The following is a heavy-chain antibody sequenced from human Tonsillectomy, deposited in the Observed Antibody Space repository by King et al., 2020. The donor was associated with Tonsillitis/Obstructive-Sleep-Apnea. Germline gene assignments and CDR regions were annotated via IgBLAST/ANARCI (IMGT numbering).Heavy chain of an antibody. CDR3: ARDECSSTSCYSADWDY. CDR2: ISAYNGDT. V-gene: IGHV1-18*01. D-gene: IGHD2-2*01. J-gene: IGHJ4*02. CDR1: GYTFTNYG. Sequence: QLVQSGADVKKPGASVKVSCKASGYTFTNYGITWVRQATGQGLEWMGWISAYNGDTNYAQKLQGRVTMTTDTSTSTAYMELRSLRSDDTAVYYCARDECSSTSCYSADWDYWGQGTLVTVSS.